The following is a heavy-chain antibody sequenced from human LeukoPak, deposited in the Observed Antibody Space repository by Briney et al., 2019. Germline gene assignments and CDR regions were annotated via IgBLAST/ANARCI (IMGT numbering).Heavy chain of an antibody. D-gene: IGHD2-15*01. CDR2: IYSGGST. CDR1: GFTVSNNY. J-gene: IGHJ4*02. CDR3: AKDCGSGGRCYADS. V-gene: IGHV3-66*02. Sequence: PGGSLRLSCAASGFTVSNNYMSWVRQAPGKGLEWVSIIYSGGSTYYADSVKGRFTISRDNSKNTLNLQMNSLRTEDTAVYYCAKDCGSGGRCYADSWGQGTLVTVSS.